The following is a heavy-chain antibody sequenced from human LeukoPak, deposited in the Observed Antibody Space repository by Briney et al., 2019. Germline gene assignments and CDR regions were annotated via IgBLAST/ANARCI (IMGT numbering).Heavy chain of an antibody. D-gene: IGHD4-17*01. J-gene: IGHJ4*02. CDR3: ARASLWGYGDYFDY. CDR1: GGSISSSNW. V-gene: IGHV4-4*02. Sequence: PSGTLSLTCAVSGGSISSSNWWSWVRQPPGKRLEWIGEIYHSGSTNYNPSLKSRVTISVDKSKNQFSLKLSSVTAADTAVYYCARASLWGYGDYFDYWGQGTLVTVSS. CDR2: IYHSGST.